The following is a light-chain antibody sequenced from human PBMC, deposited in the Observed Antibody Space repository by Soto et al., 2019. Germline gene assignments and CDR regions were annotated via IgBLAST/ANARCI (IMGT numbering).Light chain of an antibody. CDR2: DAS. CDR3: QQYVGSLRT. CDR1: QSVSNNY. J-gene: IGKJ1*01. Sequence: EIVLTQSPGILSLSPGERATLSCRASQSVSNNYLAWYQQKPGQAPRLLIYDASSRATGIPYSFSGSGSGTDFILTISRLEPEDFAVYSCQQYVGSLRTFGQGTKVEIK. V-gene: IGKV3-20*01.